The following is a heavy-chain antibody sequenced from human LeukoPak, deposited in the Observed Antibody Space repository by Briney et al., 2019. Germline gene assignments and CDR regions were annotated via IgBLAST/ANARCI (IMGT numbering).Heavy chain of an antibody. D-gene: IGHD6-19*01. CDR2: IHHGGNI. J-gene: IGHJ4*02. CDR1: GYSISNGYY. Sequence: SETLSLTCALSGYSISNGYYWGWIRQSPGEGLEWIGSIHHGGNIYYNPSLKSRVALLVDTSKNQFSLKVTSVTAADTAVYFCARWGFSSGWNYGAFDYWGQGTLVTVSS. CDR3: ARWGFSSGWNYGAFDY. V-gene: IGHV4-38-2*01.